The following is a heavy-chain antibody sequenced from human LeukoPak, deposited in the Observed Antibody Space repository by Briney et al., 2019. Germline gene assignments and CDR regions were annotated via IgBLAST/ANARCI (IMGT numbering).Heavy chain of an antibody. V-gene: IGHV1-69*13. CDR3: ARDPGHYDFWSAYLPAAFFNL. D-gene: IGHD3-3*01. J-gene: IGHJ4*02. Sequence: SVKVSCKASGGTFSSYAISWVRQAPGQGLEWMGGIIPIFGTANYAQKFQGRVTITADESTSTAYMELSSLRSEDTAVCYCARDPGHYDFWSAYLPAAFFNLWSQGTLVTVSS. CDR2: IIPIFGTA. CDR1: GGTFSSYA.